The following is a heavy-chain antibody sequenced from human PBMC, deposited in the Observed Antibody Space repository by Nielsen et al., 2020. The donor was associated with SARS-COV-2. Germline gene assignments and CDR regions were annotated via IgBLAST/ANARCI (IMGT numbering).Heavy chain of an antibody. Sequence: GESLKISCAASGFTFSDYYMSWIRQAPGKGLEWVSYISSSGSTIYYADSVKGRFTISRDNAKNSLYLQMNSLRAEDTAVYYCARAYGTTSFHHGMDVWGQGTTVTVSS. D-gene: IGHD1-7*01. CDR3: ARAYGTTSFHHGMDV. CDR2: ISSSGSTI. J-gene: IGHJ6*02. V-gene: IGHV3-11*01. CDR1: GFTFSDYY.